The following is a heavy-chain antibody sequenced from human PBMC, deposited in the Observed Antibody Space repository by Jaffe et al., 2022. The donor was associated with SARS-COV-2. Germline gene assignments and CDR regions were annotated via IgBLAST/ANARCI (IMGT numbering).Heavy chain of an antibody. V-gene: IGHV3-66*02. CDR1: ELTVNTNY. CDR2: IYIGGTT. D-gene: IGHD6-13*01. Sequence: EVQLVESGGGLVQPGGSLRLSCVVSELTVNTNYMTWVRQAPGKGLEWVSVIYIGGTTYYADSVKGRFIISIDNSKNTLHLQMNSLRPEDTAVYYCARGKDSSSTWGYDYWGQGTLVTVSS. J-gene: IGHJ4*02. CDR3: ARGKDSSSTWGYDY.